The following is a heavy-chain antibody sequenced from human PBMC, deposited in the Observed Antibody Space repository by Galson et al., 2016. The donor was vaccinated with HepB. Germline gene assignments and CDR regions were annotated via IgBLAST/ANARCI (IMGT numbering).Heavy chain of an antibody. D-gene: IGHD6-19*01. CDR2: TFYSGHT. V-gene: IGHV4-61*08. J-gene: IGHJ4*02. CDR1: GDSVRDGDYY. Sequence: SETLSLTCSVSGDSVRDGDYYWTWIRQPPGKGLEWIGYTFYSGHTNYNPSLKSRVTISPDTSKNQFSLTLTSVTAADTAVYYCAMGSGWTYYFDSWGQGSLVTVSS. CDR3: AMGSGWTYYFDS.